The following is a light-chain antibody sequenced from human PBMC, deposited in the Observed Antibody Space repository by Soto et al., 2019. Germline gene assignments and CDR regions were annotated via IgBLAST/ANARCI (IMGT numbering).Light chain of an antibody. CDR2: STS. Sequence: EIVLTQSPGTLSLSPGETATHSCRASQSVGSGHLAWYQQKRGQPPRLLIYSTSGRATGIPDRFRGSASWTDFSLTISRLEPGDFAVYFFQHCDSSRLTFGGGTKVEIK. J-gene: IGKJ4*01. CDR3: QHCDSSRLT. CDR1: QSVGSGH. V-gene: IGKV3-20*01.